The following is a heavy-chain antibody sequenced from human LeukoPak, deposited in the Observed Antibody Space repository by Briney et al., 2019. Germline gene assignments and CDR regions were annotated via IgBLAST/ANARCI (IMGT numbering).Heavy chain of an antibody. CDR1: AYTFTAYY. CDR3: NVRLGELSHSDFDY. D-gene: IGHD3-16*02. J-gene: IGHJ4*02. V-gene: IGHV1-2*02. CDR2: INPNSGGT. Sequence: ASVTVSSTAPAYTFTAYYMHRARPAPGQRHEWIGWINPNSGGTNYAQKFQGRVTMTRDTSISTAYMELSRLRSDDTAVYYCNVRLGELSHSDFDYWGQGTLVTVSS.